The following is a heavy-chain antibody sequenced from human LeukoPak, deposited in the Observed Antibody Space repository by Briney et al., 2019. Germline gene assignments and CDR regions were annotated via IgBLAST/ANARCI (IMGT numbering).Heavy chain of an antibody. J-gene: IGHJ6*02. D-gene: IGHD2-21*02. Sequence: PGGSLRLSCAASGFTFSSYGMHWVRQAPGKGLEWVAVISYDGSNKYYAGSVKGRFTISRDNSKNTLYLQMNSLRAEDTAVYYCAKDTSLRLKYCGGDCYQNYYYYGMDVWGQGTTVTVSS. CDR3: AKDTSLRLKYCGGDCYQNYYYYGMDV. CDR2: ISYDGSNK. V-gene: IGHV3-30*18. CDR1: GFTFSSYG.